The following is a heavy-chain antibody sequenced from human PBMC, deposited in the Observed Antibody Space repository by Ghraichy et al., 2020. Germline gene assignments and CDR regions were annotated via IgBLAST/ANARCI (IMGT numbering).Heavy chain of an antibody. J-gene: IGHJ4*02. CDR3: ARQYYDDGSGYRPIDY. CDR1: GFIFRTYW. V-gene: IGHV3-7*03. D-gene: IGHD3-22*01. CDR2: IKFDGSEK. Sequence: GALRLSCAASGFIFRTYWMTWVRRAPGEGLEWVANIKFDGSEKFYVDSVKGRFTISRDNAKSLLYLYMNSLRADDTAVYYCARQYYDDGSGYRPIDYWGQGVLVTVSS.